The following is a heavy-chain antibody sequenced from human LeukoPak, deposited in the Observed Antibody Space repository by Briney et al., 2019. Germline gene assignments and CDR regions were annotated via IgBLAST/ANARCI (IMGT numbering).Heavy chain of an antibody. D-gene: IGHD2-21*02. CDR2: INHSGST. J-gene: IGHJ4*02. Sequence: SETLSLTCAVYGGSFSGYYWSWIRQPPGKGREWIGEINHSGSTNYNPSLKSRVTISVDTSKNQFSLKLSSVTAADTAVYYCARGHSSVVTAIPYYFDYWGQGTLVTVSS. CDR3: ARGHSSVVTAIPYYFDY. CDR1: GGSFSGYY. V-gene: IGHV4-34*01.